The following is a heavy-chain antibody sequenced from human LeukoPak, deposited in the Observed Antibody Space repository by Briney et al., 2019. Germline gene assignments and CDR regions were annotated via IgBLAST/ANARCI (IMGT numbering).Heavy chain of an antibody. CDR2: IKQDGSEK. CDR3: ARSVDTAMAYYYYYMDV. CDR1: GFTFSSYW. V-gene: IGHV3-7*01. Sequence: GGSLRLSCAASGFTFSSYWMSWVRQAPGKGLEWVANIKQDGSEKYYVDSVKGRFTISRDNAKNSLYLQMNSLRAEDTAVYYCARSVDTAMAYYYYYMDVWGEGTTVTVSS. D-gene: IGHD5-18*01. J-gene: IGHJ6*03.